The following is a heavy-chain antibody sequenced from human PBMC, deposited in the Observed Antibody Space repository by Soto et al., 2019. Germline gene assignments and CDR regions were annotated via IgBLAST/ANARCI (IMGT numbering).Heavy chain of an antibody. CDR2: INHSGST. D-gene: IGHD3-9*01. CDR1: GGSFSGYY. Sequence: PSETLSLTCAVYGGSFSGYYWSGIRQPPGKGLEWIGEINHSGSTNYNPSLKSRVTISVDTSKNQFSLKLSSVTAADTAVYYCARGSNLKRYFSWGQGTLVTVSS. J-gene: IGHJ4*02. CDR3: ARGSNLKRYFS. V-gene: IGHV4-34*01.